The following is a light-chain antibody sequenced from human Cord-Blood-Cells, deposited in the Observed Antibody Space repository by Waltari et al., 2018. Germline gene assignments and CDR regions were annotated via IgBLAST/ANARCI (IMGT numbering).Light chain of an antibody. Sequence: SYELTPPPSVSVSPGQTARITCSGDALPKQYAYWYQQKTGQAPELLIYKDSERPSGIPERFSVSSSGTTVRLTISVVQAEDEADYYCQSADSSGTYFFGTGTKVTVL. CDR3: QSADSSGTYF. J-gene: IGLJ1*01. V-gene: IGLV3-25*03. CDR2: KDS. CDR1: ALPKQY.